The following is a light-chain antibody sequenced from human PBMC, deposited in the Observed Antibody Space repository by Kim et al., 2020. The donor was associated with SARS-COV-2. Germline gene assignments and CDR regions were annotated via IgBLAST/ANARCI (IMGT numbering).Light chain of an antibody. CDR1: QSISNF. CDR2: GAS. V-gene: IGKV1-39*01. CDR3: QQSYSIPLT. J-gene: IGKJ4*01. Sequence: SASVGDRVTITCRASQSISNFLNWYQQKPGKAPKLLIYGASSLQSGVPSRFSGSGSGTDFTLTISSLQLEDFAIYYCQQSYSIPLTFGGGTKLEI.